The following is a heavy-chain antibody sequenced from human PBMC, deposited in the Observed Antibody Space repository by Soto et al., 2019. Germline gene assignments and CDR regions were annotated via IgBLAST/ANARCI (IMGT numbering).Heavy chain of an antibody. D-gene: IGHD2-8*01. J-gene: IGHJ4*02. Sequence: QVQLVESGGGVVQPGRSLRLSCAASGFIFNTYVMHWVRQAPGKGLEWVAVISYDGSNKYYADSVKGRFTISRDNSKNALYLQVSSLRAEDTAVYYCAREVLMTARLDYWGQGTLVTVPS. V-gene: IGHV3-30-3*01. CDR1: GFIFNTYV. CDR3: AREVLMTARLDY. CDR2: ISYDGSNK.